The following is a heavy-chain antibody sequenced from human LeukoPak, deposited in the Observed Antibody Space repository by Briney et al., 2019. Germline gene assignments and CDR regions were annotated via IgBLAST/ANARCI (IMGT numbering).Heavy chain of an antibody. CDR3: ARQKDSSTWYEIFDY. CDR1: GYSFNTYW. J-gene: IGHJ4*02. CDR2: IYPGDSDT. D-gene: IGHD6-13*01. Sequence: GESLQISCKGSGYSFNTYWIGWVRQMPGKGLEWMGIIYPGDSDTKYSPSFQGQVTISADKSISTAYLQWSSLKASDTAMYFCARQKDSSTWYEIFDYWGQGTLVTVSS. V-gene: IGHV5-51*01.